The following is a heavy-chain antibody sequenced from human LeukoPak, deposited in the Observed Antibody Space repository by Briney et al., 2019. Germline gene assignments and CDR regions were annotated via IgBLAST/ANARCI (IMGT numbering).Heavy chain of an antibody. CDR1: GFTFSSYG. D-gene: IGHD5-24*01. V-gene: IGHV3-30*18. CDR2: ISYDGSNK. J-gene: IGHJ4*02. Sequence: GRSLRLSCAASGFTFSSYGMHWVRQAPGKGLEWVAVISYDGSNKYYADSVKGRFTISRDNSKNTLYLQMNSPRAEDTAVYYCAKEWGWLQFSYFDYWGQGTLVTVSS. CDR3: AKEWGWLQFSYFDY.